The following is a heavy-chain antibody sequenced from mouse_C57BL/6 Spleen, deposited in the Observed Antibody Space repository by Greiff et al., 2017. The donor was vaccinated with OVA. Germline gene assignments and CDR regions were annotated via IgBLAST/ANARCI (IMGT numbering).Heavy chain of an antibody. CDR1: GFTFSDYG. D-gene: IGHD2-3*01. J-gene: IGHJ3*01. CDR3: ARRDGFLFAY. V-gene: IGHV5-17*01. Sequence: EVKVVESGGGLVKPGGSLKLSCAASGFTFSDYGMHWVRQAPEKGLEWVAYISSGSSNIYYADTVKGRFTISRDNAKNTLFLQMTSLRSEDTAMYYCARRDGFLFAYWGQGTLVTVSA. CDR2: ISSGSSNI.